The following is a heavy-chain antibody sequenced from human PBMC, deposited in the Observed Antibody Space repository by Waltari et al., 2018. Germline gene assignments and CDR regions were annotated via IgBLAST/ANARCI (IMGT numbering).Heavy chain of an antibody. CDR2: IYYSGST. J-gene: IGHJ6*02. Sequence: QVQLQESGPGLVKPSETLSLTCTVSGGSISSYYWSWIRQPPGKGLEWIGYIYYSGSTNYNPSLKSRVTISVDTSKNQFSLKLSSVTAADTAVYYCAREAVLAATLPSYYYYYGMDVWGQGTTVTVSS. D-gene: IGHD2-2*01. CDR3: AREAVLAATLPSYYYYYGMDV. V-gene: IGHV4-59*01. CDR1: GGSISSYY.